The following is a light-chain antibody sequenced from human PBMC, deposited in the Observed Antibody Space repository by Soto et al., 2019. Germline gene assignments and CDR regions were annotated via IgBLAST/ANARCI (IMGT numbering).Light chain of an antibody. CDR3: QQYNNWPPGT. CDR1: KTVSDN. J-gene: IGKJ1*01. CDR2: AAS. V-gene: IGKV3-15*01. Sequence: EIMMSQSPATLSVYQGESATVSCRATKTVSDNLAWYQQKPGQSPRLLIYAASTRATGIPARFSGSGSGTEFTLTISNLQSEDFAIYYCQQYNNWPPGTFGQGRKVDIK.